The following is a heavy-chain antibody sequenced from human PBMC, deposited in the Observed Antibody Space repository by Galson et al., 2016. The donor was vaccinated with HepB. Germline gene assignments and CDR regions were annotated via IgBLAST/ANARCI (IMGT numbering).Heavy chain of an antibody. D-gene: IGHD3-3*01. J-gene: IGHJ6*02. CDR2: ISSSSSYI. CDR3: ARVGALRFLEYGMDV. CDR1: GFTFSSYS. V-gene: IGHV3-21*01. Sequence: SLRLSCAASGFTFSSYSMNWVRQAPGKGLEWVSSISSSSSYIYYADSVKGRFTISRDNAKNSLYLQMNNLRAEDTAVYYCARVGALRFLEYGMDVWGQGTTVTVSS.